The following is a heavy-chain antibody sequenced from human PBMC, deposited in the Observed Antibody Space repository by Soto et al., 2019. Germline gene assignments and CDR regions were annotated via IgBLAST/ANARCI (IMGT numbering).Heavy chain of an antibody. V-gene: IGHV3-73*02. Sequence: EVQLVESGGGLVQPGGSLKLSCAASGFTFSGSAMHWVRQPSGKGLERVGRIRSKANSYATAFAASVKGRSTISRDDSKNTAYLQMNSLKTEDTAVYYCTSIAAAGTRSDYWGQGTLVAVSS. D-gene: IGHD6-13*01. CDR1: GFTFSGSA. CDR2: IRSKANSYAT. CDR3: TSIAAAGTRSDY. J-gene: IGHJ4*02.